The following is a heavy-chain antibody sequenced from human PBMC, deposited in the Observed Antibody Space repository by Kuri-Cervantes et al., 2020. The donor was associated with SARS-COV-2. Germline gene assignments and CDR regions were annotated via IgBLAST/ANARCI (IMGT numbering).Heavy chain of an antibody. CDR3: ARVPRRSTYFVSGTGTNLYYFDY. J-gene: IGHJ4*02. Sequence: ASVKVSCKASRYTFTSYDINWVRQATGQGLEWMGWMNPNSGNTDYAQKFQGRVTMTRDTSISTAYMELSRLRSDDTAVYYCARVPRRSTYFVSGTGTNLYYFDYWGQGTPVTVSS. D-gene: IGHD1-1*01. CDR1: RYTFTSYD. V-gene: IGHV1-8*01. CDR2: MNPNSGNT.